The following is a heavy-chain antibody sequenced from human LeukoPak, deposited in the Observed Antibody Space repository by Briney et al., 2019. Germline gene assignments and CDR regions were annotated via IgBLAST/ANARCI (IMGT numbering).Heavy chain of an antibody. Sequence: GGSLRLSCAASGFTFTTYWMTWVRQAPGKGLEWVANIKEDGSQKYYVDSVKGRFTISRDNAKNSLYLQMDSLKAEDMAVYYCARENWANDYWGQGTLVTVSS. J-gene: IGHJ4*02. CDR1: GFTFTTYW. V-gene: IGHV3-7*01. CDR2: IKEDGSQK. CDR3: ARENWANDY. D-gene: IGHD7-27*01.